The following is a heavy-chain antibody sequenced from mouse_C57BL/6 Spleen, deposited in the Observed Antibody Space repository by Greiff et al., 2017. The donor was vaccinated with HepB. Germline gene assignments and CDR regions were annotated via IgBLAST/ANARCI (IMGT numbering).Heavy chain of an antibody. CDR3: AREGAIITRWYFDV. CDR2: IYPGSGST. CDR1: GYTFTSYW. D-gene: IGHD2-12*01. V-gene: IGHV1-55*01. J-gene: IGHJ1*03. Sequence: QVQLQQPGAELVKPGASVKMSCKASGYTFTSYWITWVKQRPGQGLEWIGDIYPGSGSTNYNEKFKSKATLTVDTSSSTAYMQLSSLTSEDSAVYECAREGAIITRWYFDVWGTGTTVTVSS.